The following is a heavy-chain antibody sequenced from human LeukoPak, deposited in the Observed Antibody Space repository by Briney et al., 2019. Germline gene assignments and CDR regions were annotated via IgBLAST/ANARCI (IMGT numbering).Heavy chain of an antibody. D-gene: IGHD6-13*01. CDR3: ARGEKSSFDY. CDR2: VGSSSSTI. V-gene: IGHV3-48*04. CDR1: GLTFSNYR. Sequence: GGSPRLSCAASGLTFSNYRMNWVRQAPGKGLEWVSYVGSSSSTIYYADSVKGRFTISRDNAKNSLYLQMNSLRVDDTAVYYCARGEKSSFDYWGQGTLVTVSS. J-gene: IGHJ4*02.